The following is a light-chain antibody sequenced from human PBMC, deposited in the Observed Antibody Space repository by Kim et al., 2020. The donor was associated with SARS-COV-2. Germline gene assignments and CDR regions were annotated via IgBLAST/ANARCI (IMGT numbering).Light chain of an antibody. CDR1: SSDVGSYNL. CDR3: CSYAGSGTWV. J-gene: IGLJ2*01. V-gene: IGLV2-23*02. Sequence: QSVLTQPASVSGSPGQSITISCTGTSSDVGSYNLVSWYQQYPGKAPRLMTSEVSERPSGVSNRFSGSKSGNTASLTISGLRAEDEAHYYCCSYAGSGTWVFGGGTQLTVL. CDR2: EVS.